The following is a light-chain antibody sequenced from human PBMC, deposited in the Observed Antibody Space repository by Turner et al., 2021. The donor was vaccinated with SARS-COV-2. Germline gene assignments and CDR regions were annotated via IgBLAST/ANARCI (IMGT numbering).Light chain of an antibody. CDR3: QQSYSTPRT. CDR1: QSIDTY. V-gene: IGKV1-39*01. Sequence: DIQMTQSPSSLSASVGDRVTITCRASQSIDTYLNWYQQKPGKAPKLLIYAAFSLHRGVPSRFSGSGSGTDFKLTIGSLQPEDFAIYYCQQSYSTPRTFGQGTKVEIK. J-gene: IGKJ1*01. CDR2: AAF.